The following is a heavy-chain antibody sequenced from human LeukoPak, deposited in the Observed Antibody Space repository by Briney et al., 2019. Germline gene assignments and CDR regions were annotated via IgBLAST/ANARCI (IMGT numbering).Heavy chain of an antibody. D-gene: IGHD1-26*01. CDR2: IYTSGST. CDR3: ARDQREQFLGFDP. V-gene: IGHV4-61*02. Sequence: SETLSLTCTVSGGSISSGSYYWSWIRQPAGKGLEWIGRIYTSGSTNYNPSLNSRVTISVDTSKNQFSLKLSSVTAADTAVYYCARDQREQFLGFDPWGQGTLVTVSS. J-gene: IGHJ5*02. CDR1: GGSISSGSYY.